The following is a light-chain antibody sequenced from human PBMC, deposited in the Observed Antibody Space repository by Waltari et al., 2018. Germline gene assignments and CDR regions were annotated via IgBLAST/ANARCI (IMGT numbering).Light chain of an antibody. V-gene: IGKV4-1*01. CDR2: WAF. Sequence: IVMTQPPDSPAVSPGERATVNCHSSQSVLYSSDKQNYLACDQQKPGQPPKLLIYWAFTRESGVPERFSGSGSGTDFTLSINSLQAEDVAVYYCQQYYSIPWTFGQGTKVEIK. J-gene: IGKJ1*01. CDR1: QSVLYSSDKQNY. CDR3: QQYYSIPWT.